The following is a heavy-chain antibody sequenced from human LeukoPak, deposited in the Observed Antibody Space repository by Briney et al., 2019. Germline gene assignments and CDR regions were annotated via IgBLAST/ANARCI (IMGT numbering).Heavy chain of an antibody. CDR2: ISSSGSTI. J-gene: IGHJ6*04. D-gene: IGHD3-10*01. CDR3: ARLAYGSGPYGMDV. V-gene: IGHV3-48*03. Sequence: GESLRLSCAASGFTFSSYEMNWVRQAPGKGLEWVSYISSSGSTIYYADSVKGRFTISRDNAKNSLYLQMNSLRAEDTAVYYCARLAYGSGPYGMDVWGKGTPVTVSS. CDR1: GFTFSSYE.